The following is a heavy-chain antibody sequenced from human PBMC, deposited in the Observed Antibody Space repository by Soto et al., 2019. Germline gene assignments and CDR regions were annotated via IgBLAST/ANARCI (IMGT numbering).Heavy chain of an antibody. Sequence: SETLSLTCAVSSALISSSNWWNWVRQPPGKGLEWIGEIYHTGSTNYNPSLKGRVTISVDKSKNQFYLKLNSVTAADTSVYYCARHYGSFDPWGQGTLVTVSS. J-gene: IGHJ5*02. CDR1: SALISSSNW. CDR2: IYHTGST. D-gene: IGHD6-19*01. V-gene: IGHV4-4*02. CDR3: ARHYGSFDP.